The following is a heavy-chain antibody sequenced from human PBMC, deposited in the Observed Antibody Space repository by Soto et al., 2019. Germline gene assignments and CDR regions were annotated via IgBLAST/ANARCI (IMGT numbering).Heavy chain of an antibody. CDR2: IYYSGST. Sequence: NPSETLSLTCTVSGGSISSYYWSWIRQPPGKGLEWIGYIYYSGSTNYNPSLKSRVTISVDTSKNQFSLKLSSVTAADTAVYYCAGGGARVGGSCYFDYWGQGTLVTVSS. V-gene: IGHV4-59*01. CDR1: GGSISSYY. D-gene: IGHD3-10*01. CDR3: AGGGARVGGSCYFDY. J-gene: IGHJ4*02.